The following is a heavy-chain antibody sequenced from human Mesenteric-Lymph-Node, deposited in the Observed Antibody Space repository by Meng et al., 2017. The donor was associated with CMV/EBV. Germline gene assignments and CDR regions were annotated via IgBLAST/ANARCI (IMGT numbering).Heavy chain of an antibody. CDR2: IGGDGYAR. J-gene: IGHJ6*02. Sequence: GESLKISCAASGFNFNIYEMNWVRQAPGKGLEWVAYIGGDGYARLYSDSVRGRFIISRDNAKNSLYLQMNSLRAEDTAVYYCARVNAGRQPGGYCSGGSCKHYYYYGMDVWGQGTTVTVSS. CDR1: GFNFNIYE. CDR3: ARVNAGRQPGGYCSGGSCKHYYYYGMDV. V-gene: IGHV3-48*03. D-gene: IGHD2-15*01.